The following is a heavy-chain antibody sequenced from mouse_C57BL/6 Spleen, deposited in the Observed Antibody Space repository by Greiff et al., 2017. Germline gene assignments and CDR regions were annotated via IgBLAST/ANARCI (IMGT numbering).Heavy chain of an antibody. J-gene: IGHJ1*03. D-gene: IGHD2-4*01. Sequence: QVQLQQPGAELVKPGASVKLSCKASGYTFTSYWMQWVKQRPGQGLEWIGEIDPSDSYTNYNQKFKGKAILTVDNSSSTAYMQLCSLTSADSAVYYCARSYDYPRYFDVWGTGTTVTVSS. CDR3: ARSYDYPRYFDV. CDR2: IDPSDSYT. V-gene: IGHV1-50*01. CDR1: GYTFTSYW.